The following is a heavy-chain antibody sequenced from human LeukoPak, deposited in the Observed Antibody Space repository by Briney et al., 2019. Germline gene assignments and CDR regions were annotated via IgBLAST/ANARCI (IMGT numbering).Heavy chain of an antibody. D-gene: IGHD4-17*01. Sequence: GSLRLSCAASGFTFSSYTMSWVRQAPGKGLEWVSGIYGSGDGRTFYSESVKGRFTISRDDSNNMLFLYMDNLRAEDTALYYCAKDWKPDGVWDVDYWGPGTLVTVSS. CDR3: AKDWKPDGVWDVDY. CDR1: GFTFSSYT. V-gene: IGHV3-23*01. J-gene: IGHJ4*02. CDR2: IYGSGDGRT.